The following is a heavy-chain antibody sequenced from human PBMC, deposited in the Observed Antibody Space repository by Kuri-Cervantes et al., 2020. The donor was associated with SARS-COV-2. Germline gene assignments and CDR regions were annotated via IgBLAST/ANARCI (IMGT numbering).Heavy chain of an antibody. D-gene: IGHD4-23*01. Sequence: GSLRLSCTVSGDSISSSRYYWGWIRQPPGKGLEWIGSMYYSGSTYYNPSLKSRLTISVDTSKNQFSLKLSSVTAADTAVYYCASSRDDYGGNHDYWGQGTLVTVSS. CDR3: ASSRDDYGGNHDY. CDR1: GDSISSSRYY. V-gene: IGHV4-39*07. J-gene: IGHJ4*02. CDR2: MYYSGST.